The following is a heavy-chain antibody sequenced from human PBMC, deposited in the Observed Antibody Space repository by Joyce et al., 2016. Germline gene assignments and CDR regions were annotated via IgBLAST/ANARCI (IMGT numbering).Heavy chain of an antibody. CDR2: IIPIVGVA. Sequence: VQLVQSGAEVKKPGSSVKVYCKVSGGNFYDYTITWVRQAPGQGLEWMGRIIPIVGVANYARKFRGRVALTADKSTATAYLELNSLRLDDTAMFFCTRGRIEYSKTFNAYDIWGQGTMVTVSS. CDR3: TRGRIEYSKTFNAYDI. D-gene: IGHD2/OR15-2a*01. CDR1: GGNFYDYT. J-gene: IGHJ3*02. V-gene: IGHV1-69*04.